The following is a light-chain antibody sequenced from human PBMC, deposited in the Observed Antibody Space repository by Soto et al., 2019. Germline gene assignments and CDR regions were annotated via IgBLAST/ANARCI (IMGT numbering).Light chain of an antibody. CDR2: GAS. CDR1: QNIGNN. Sequence: EIVMTQSPATLSVSPGESATLSCRASQNIGNNLAWYQQKPGQAPRLLIYGASIRATGIPGRFSGSGSGTEFTLTISSLQSEDFATYYCQQVNNYPYTFGQGTKLEI. CDR3: QQVNNYPYT. J-gene: IGKJ2*01. V-gene: IGKV3-15*01.